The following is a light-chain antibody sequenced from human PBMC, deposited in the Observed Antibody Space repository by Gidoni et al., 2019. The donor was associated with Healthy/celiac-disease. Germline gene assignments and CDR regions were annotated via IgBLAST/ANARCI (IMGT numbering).Light chain of an antibody. CDR1: QSVSSY. Sequence: EIVLTQSTATLSLSPGERATLSCSASQSVSSYLAWYQQKPGQAPRLLIYDASNRATGIPARFSGSGSGTDFTLTISSLEPEDFAVYYCQQRSNWPPGTFGPGTKVDIK. CDR2: DAS. V-gene: IGKV3-11*01. J-gene: IGKJ3*01. CDR3: QQRSNWPPGT.